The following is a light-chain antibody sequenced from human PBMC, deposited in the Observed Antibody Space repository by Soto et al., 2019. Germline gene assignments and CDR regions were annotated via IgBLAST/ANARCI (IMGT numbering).Light chain of an antibody. V-gene: IGKV3-11*01. CDR1: QSVSSY. CDR3: QQRSNWPRT. J-gene: IGKJ1*01. CDR2: DAS. Sequence: TQSPSSLSESVGDTVTLSCRASQSVSSYLAWYQQKPGQAPRLLIYDASNTATGIPARFSGSGSGTDFTLTISSLEPEDFAVYYCQQRSNWPRTFGQGTKVDIK.